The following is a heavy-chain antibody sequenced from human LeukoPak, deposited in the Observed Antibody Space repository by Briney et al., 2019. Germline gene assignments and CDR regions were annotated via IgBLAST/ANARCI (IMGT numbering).Heavy chain of an antibody. CDR3: ARDYDSSGYPDY. J-gene: IGHJ4*02. Sequence: GASVMVSCKASGYTFTGYYMHWVRQAPGQGHEWMGWINPNSGGTNYAQKFQGWVTMTRDTSISTAYMELSRLRSDDTAVYYCARDYDSSGYPDYWGQGTLVTVSS. D-gene: IGHD3-22*01. CDR2: INPNSGGT. CDR1: GYTFTGYY. V-gene: IGHV1-2*04.